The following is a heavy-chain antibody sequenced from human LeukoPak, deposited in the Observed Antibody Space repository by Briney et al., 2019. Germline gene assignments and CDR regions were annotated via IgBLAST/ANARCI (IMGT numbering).Heavy chain of an antibody. CDR1: GGALISGDYY. D-gene: IGHD3-10*01. J-gene: IGHJ4*02. CDR3: ARTATNSGNYFFDL. V-gene: IGHV4-30-4*01. Sequence: PSQTLSLTCTVSGGALISGDYYWSWIRQPPGKGLEWIGYIYPTGSTYYNPSLKSRVTLSVDTSKNQFSLRLSSVTAADTAVYYCARTATNSGNYFFDLWGQGTLVTVSS. CDR2: IYPTGST.